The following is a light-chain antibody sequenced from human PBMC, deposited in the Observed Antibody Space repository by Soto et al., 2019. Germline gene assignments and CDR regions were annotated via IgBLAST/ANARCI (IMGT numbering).Light chain of an antibody. V-gene: IGKV3-11*01. CDR1: ESIRTY. J-gene: IGKJ5*01. Sequence: EIVSTPSPGTLSLSPVERATLSCRASESIRTYLAWYQQKPGQAPRLLIYDASTRATGIPARFSGSGSGTDFTLTIGSLEPEDFAIYYCQKRSNWPINCGQGKRLEIK. CDR2: DAS. CDR3: QKRSNWPIN.